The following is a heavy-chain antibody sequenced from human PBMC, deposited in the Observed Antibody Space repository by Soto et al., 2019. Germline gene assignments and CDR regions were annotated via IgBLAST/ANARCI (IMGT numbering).Heavy chain of an antibody. CDR2: ISSSGSTI. CDR1: GFTFSDYY. D-gene: IGHD2-15*01. V-gene: IGHV3-11*01. Sequence: GSLRLSCAASGFTFSDYYMSWIRQAPGKGLEWVSYISSSGSTIYYADSVKGRFTISRDNAKNSLYLQINSLRAEDTAVYYCARAPVVAATRAYYYYGMDVWGQGTTVTVSS. J-gene: IGHJ6*02. CDR3: ARAPVVAATRAYYYYGMDV.